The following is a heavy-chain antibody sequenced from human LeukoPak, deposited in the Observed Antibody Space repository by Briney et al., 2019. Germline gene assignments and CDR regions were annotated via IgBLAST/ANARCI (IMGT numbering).Heavy chain of an antibody. V-gene: IGHV7-4-1*02. CDR2: INTNTGNP. CDR1: GYTFTSYA. CDR3: ARGPFRGGNRPGWFDP. D-gene: IGHD4-23*01. Sequence: ASVKVSCKASGYTFTSYAMNWVRQAPGQGLEWMGWINTNTGNPTYAQGFTGRFVFSLDTSVSTAYLQISSLKAEDTAVYYCARGPFRGGNRPGWFDPWGQGTLVTVSS. J-gene: IGHJ5*02.